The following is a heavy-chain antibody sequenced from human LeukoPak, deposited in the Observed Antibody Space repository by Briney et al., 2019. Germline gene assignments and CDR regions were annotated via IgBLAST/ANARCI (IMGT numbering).Heavy chain of an antibody. Sequence: PSETLSLTCTVSGGSISSDYWSWIRQPPGKGLEWIGCIYYSGTTNYNPSLQSRVSISIDTSKKQFSLKPTSVTAADTAVYYCARHQLRGFLDDNWGQGTLVTVSS. D-gene: IGHD3-10*01. CDR2: IYYSGTT. J-gene: IGHJ4*02. V-gene: IGHV4-59*08. CDR1: GGSISSDY. CDR3: ARHQLRGFLDDN.